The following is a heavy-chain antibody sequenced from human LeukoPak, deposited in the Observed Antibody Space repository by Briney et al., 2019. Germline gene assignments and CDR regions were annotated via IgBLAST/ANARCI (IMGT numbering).Heavy chain of an antibody. CDR3: ARVSGGYSGYGPFDY. Sequence: PSETLSLTCAVYGGSFSGYYWSWIRQPPGKGLEWIGEINHSGSTNYNPSLKSRVTISVDTSKNQFSLKLSSVTAADTAVYYCARVSGGYSGYGPFDYWGQGTLVTVSS. V-gene: IGHV4-34*01. J-gene: IGHJ4*02. CDR2: INHSGST. D-gene: IGHD5-12*01. CDR1: GGSFSGYY.